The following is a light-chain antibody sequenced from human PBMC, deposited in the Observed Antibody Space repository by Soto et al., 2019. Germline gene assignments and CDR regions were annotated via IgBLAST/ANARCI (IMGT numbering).Light chain of an antibody. V-gene: IGKV1-27*01. CDR1: QGISNY. J-gene: IGKJ3*01. CDR2: AAS. Sequence: DIQMTQSPSTLSGSVGDRATITCRASQGISNYLAWYQQKPGKVPKLLIYAASTLQSGVPSRFSGSGSGTDFTLTISGLQPEDVATYYCQKYNSAPRTFGPGTKVDIK. CDR3: QKYNSAPRT.